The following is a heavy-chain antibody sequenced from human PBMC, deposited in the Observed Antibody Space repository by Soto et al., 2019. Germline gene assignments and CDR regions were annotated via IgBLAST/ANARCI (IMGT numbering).Heavy chain of an antibody. Sequence: ASVKVSCKTSGYTFSNYGITWVRQAPGQPLEWLGWISLYSDGTNYAQKFQGRVSMTTDTFTTTAYMELRSLRSDDTAVYYCARVVPGAEAWFGPWGQGTLVTVSS. V-gene: IGHV1-18*01. J-gene: IGHJ5*02. CDR3: ARVVPGAEAWFGP. CDR2: ISLYSDGT. CDR1: GYTFSNYG. D-gene: IGHD2-2*01.